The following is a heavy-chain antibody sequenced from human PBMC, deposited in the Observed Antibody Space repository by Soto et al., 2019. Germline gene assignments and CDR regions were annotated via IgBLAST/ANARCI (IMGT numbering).Heavy chain of an antibody. CDR2: IYSSGSA. J-gene: IGHJ4*02. D-gene: IGHD1-26*01. CDR1: EFTVSSNY. Sequence: EVQLVETGEGLIQPGGSLRLSCAASEFTVSSNYMSWVRQAPGKGLEWVSIIYSSGSAYYADSVKGRFTISRDNSKNTLYLQMNSLRAEDTAVYYCARGSERAYFDYWGQGTLVTVSS. CDR3: ARGSERAYFDY. V-gene: IGHV3-53*02.